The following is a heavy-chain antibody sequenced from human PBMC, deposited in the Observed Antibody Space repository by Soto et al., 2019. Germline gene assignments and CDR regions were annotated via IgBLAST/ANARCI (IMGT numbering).Heavy chain of an antibody. J-gene: IGHJ5*02. CDR1: AYTCASYD. V-gene: IGHV1-8*01. CDR3: ARLPTRNNWFDP. Sequence: RVSCKASAYTCASYDINGVRQATGQGLEWMGWMNPNSGNTGYAQKFQGRVTMTRNTSISTAYMELSSLRSEDTAMYYCARLPTRNNWFDPWGQGTLVTVSS. CDR2: MNPNSGNT.